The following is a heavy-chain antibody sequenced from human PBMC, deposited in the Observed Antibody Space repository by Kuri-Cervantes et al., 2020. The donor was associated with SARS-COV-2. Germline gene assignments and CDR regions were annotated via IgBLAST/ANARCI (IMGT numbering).Heavy chain of an antibody. CDR3: AKPPHCSSTSCYGGYYMDV. J-gene: IGHJ6*03. V-gene: IGHV3-30*18. CDR2: LSYDGSSE. CDR1: GFNFNIYG. Sequence: GEFLKISCAASGFNFNIYGMHWVRQAPGKGLEWVASLSYDGSSESYADSVKGRFTISRDNSKNTLYLQMNSLRAEDTAVYYCAKPPHCSSTSCYGGYYMDVWGKGTTVTVSS. D-gene: IGHD2-2*01.